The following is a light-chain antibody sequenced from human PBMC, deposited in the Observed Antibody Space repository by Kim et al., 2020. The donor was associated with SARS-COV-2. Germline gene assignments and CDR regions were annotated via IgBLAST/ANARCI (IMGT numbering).Light chain of an antibody. CDR1: QSVLTF. J-gene: IGKJ1*01. Sequence: DIQLTQSPSSLSASLGDSVTITCRTSQSVLTFLNWYQQKPRKAPKLLIFAASSLLSGVPSRFSGSGSGTDFTLTINSLQAEDFATYYCQQSYNIPRTFGQGTKGDI. CDR2: AAS. V-gene: IGKV1-39*01. CDR3: QQSYNIPRT.